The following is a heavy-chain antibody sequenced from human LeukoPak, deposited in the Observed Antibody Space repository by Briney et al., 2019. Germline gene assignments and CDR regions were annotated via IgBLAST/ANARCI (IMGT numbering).Heavy chain of an antibody. CDR1: GFSLSTSGVG. CDR3: AHRRALLWFGDPMWLDP. CDR2: IYWDDDK. D-gene: IGHD3-10*01. Sequence: SGPTLVKPTQTLTLTCTFSGFSLSTSGVGVGWIRQPPGKALEWLALIYWDDDKRYSPSLKSRLTITKDTSKNQVVLTMTNMDPVDTATYYCAHRRALLWFGDPMWLDPWGQGTLVTVSS. J-gene: IGHJ5*02. V-gene: IGHV2-5*02.